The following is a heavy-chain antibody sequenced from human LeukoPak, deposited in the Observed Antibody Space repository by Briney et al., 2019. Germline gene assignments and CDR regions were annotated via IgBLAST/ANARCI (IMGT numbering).Heavy chain of an antibody. D-gene: IGHD7-27*01. V-gene: IGHV3-30*04. Sequence: PGGSLRLSCAASGFTFSIYAIHWVRQAPGKGLEWVAVISHDGSTKYYADSVKGRFTISRDNSKNTLYLQLNSLRAEDTAVYYCAKDLHWGLDYWGQGALVTVSS. J-gene: IGHJ4*02. CDR3: AKDLHWGLDY. CDR2: ISHDGSTK. CDR1: GFTFSIYA.